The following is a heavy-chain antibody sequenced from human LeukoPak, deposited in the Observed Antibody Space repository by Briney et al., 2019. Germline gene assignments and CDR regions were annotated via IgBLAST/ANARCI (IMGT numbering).Heavy chain of an antibody. CDR3: ARGGHNWNYGDP. CDR2: MDPNSGNT. V-gene: IGHV1-8*01. J-gene: IGHJ5*02. CDR1: GYTFTSYD. D-gene: IGHD1-7*01. Sequence: ASVKVSCKASGYTFTSYDINWVRQATGQGLEWMGWMDPNSGNTGYAQKFQGRVTMTRNTSISTAYMELSSLRSEDTAVYYCARGGHNWNYGDPWGQGTLVTVSS.